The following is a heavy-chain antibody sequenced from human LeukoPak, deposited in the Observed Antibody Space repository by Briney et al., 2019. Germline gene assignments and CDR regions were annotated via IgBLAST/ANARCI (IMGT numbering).Heavy chain of an antibody. CDR3: AKDLGSGWFPLSPYFDY. J-gene: IGHJ4*02. V-gene: IGHV3-9*03. CDR1: GFTFDDYA. Sequence: GGSLRLSCAASGFTFDDYAMHWVRQAPGKGLEWVSGISWNSGSIGYADSVKGRSTISRDNAKNSLYLQMNSLRAEDMALYYCAKDLGSGWFPLSPYFDYWGQGTLVTVSS. D-gene: IGHD6-19*01. CDR2: ISWNSGSI.